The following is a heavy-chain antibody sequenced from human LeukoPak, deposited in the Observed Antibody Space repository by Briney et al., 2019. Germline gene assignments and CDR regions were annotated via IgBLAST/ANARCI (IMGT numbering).Heavy chain of an antibody. CDR1: GFTFSSYW. V-gene: IGHV3-7*01. CDR2: IKEDGSEK. D-gene: IGHD3-22*01. CDR3: ARESTARYYYDSSGYYRGALDY. J-gene: IGHJ4*02. Sequence: GGSLRLSCAASGFTFSSYWMSWVRQAPGKGLEWVANIKEDGSEKYYVDSVKGRFTISRDNAKNSLYLQMNSLRAEDTAVYYCARESTARYYYDSSGYYRGALDYWGQGTLVTISS.